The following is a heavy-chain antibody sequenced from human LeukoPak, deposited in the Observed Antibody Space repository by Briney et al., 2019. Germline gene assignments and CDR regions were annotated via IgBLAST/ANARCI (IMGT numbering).Heavy chain of an antibody. Sequence: GGSLRLSCAASGFTFSSYAMSWVRQAPGKGVEWVSAISGSGGSTYYADSVKGRFTISRDNAKNSLYLQMNSLRAEDTAVYYCAKDSSSSNPYYGMDVWGQGTTVTVSS. J-gene: IGHJ6*02. D-gene: IGHD6-6*01. CDR1: GFTFSSYA. V-gene: IGHV3-23*01. CDR3: AKDSSSSNPYYGMDV. CDR2: ISGSGGST.